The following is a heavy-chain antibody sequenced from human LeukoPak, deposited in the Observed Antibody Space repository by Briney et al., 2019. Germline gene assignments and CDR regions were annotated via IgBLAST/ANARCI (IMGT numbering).Heavy chain of an antibody. CDR3: ARSNSGYDWGPLGYYYYYYLDF. CDR2: IYTSGRT. Sequence: SETLSLTCTVDGVSISSYYWSWRRQPAGEGVEWLGRIYTSGRTNYNPSLKSRVTMSVETSKNKFSLKRSYVQATDTAVYYFARSNSGYDWGPLGYYYYYYLDFWGKGTTVTVSS. J-gene: IGHJ6*03. CDR1: GVSISSYY. V-gene: IGHV4-4*07. D-gene: IGHD5-12*01.